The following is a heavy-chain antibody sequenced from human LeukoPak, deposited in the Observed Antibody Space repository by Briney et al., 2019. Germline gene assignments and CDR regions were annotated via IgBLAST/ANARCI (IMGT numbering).Heavy chain of an antibody. Sequence: HPGGSLRLSCLASGFTFSDYDMSWVRLAPGQGPEWVSAIRKSGETTFYADSVKGRFTISRDNSKSTLYLQMNSLRVDDTAVYYCTEIGSGNKFDFWGQGTLVTVSS. D-gene: IGHD3-3*01. CDR1: GFTFSDYD. V-gene: IGHV3-23*01. CDR2: IRKSGETT. CDR3: TEIGSGNKFDF. J-gene: IGHJ4*02.